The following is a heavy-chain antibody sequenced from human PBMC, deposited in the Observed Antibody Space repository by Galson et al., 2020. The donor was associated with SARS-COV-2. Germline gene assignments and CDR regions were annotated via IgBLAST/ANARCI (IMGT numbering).Heavy chain of an antibody. V-gene: IGHV3-30-3*01. Sequence: GGSLRLSCAASGFTFSSYAMHWVRQAPGKGLEWVAVISYDGSNKYYADSVKGRFTISRDNSKNTLYLQMNSLRAEDTAVYYCARAASGSYFGSFDPWGQGTLVTVSS. CDR2: ISYDGSNK. CDR1: GFTFSSYA. J-gene: IGHJ5*02. CDR3: ARAASGSYFGSFDP. D-gene: IGHD1-26*01.